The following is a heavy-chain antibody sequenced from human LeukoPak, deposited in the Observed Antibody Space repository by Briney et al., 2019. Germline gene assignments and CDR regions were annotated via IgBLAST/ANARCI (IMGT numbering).Heavy chain of an antibody. CDR1: GGSFSDYY. V-gene: IGHV4-34*01. Sequence: PSETLSLTCAVYGGSFSDYYWSWIRQPPGKGLEWIGEINHNGDANYNPSLKSRVTISVDTSKNQFSLKINSVTAADTALYYCARGGYSYGHKGREFDSWGQGTLVTVSS. CDR2: INHNGDA. CDR3: ARGGYSYGHKGREFDS. J-gene: IGHJ4*02. D-gene: IGHD5-18*01.